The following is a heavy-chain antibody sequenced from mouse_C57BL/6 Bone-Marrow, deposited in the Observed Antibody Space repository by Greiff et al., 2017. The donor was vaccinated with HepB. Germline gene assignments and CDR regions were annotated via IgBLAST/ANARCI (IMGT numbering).Heavy chain of an antibody. CDR2: IWSGGST. CDR1: GFSLTSYG. D-gene: IGHD2-4*01. Sequence: VMLVESGPGLVQPSQSLSITCTVSGFSLTSYGVHWVRQSPGKGLEWLGVIWSGGSTDYNAAFISRLSISKDNSKSQVFFKMNSLQADDTAIYYCARDDYDDPYYFDYWGQGTTLTVSS. V-gene: IGHV2-2*01. J-gene: IGHJ2*01. CDR3: ARDDYDDPYYFDY.